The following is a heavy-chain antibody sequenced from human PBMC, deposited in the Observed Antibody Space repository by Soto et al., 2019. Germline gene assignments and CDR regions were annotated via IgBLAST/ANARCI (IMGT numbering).Heavy chain of an antibody. CDR2: IYYSGTT. J-gene: IGHJ4*02. Sequence: PSETLSLTCTVSGGSTTPYYWNWIRQPPGKGLEWIGYIYYSGTTNYNPSPQSRVSISIDTSKNQFSLKLNFVTAADTAIYYCASSHGGQPAPFGYWGQGTLVTVS. V-gene: IGHV4-59*01. D-gene: IGHD3-16*01. CDR1: GGSTTPYY. CDR3: ASSHGGQPAPFGY.